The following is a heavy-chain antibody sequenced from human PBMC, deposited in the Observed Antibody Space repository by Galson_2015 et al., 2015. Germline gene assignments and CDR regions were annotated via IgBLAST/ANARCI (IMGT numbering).Heavy chain of an antibody. CDR2: FDPEDGET. V-gene: IGHV1-24*01. CDR1: GYTLTELS. J-gene: IGHJ3*02. CDR3: ATLCRKGRYYDLDAFDI. Sequence: SVKVSCKVSGYTLTELSMYWVRQAPGKGLEWMGGFDPEDGETIYAQKFQGRVTMTEDTSTDTAYMELSSLRSEDTAVYYCATLCRKGRYYDLDAFDIWGQGTMVTVSS. D-gene: IGHD1-26*01.